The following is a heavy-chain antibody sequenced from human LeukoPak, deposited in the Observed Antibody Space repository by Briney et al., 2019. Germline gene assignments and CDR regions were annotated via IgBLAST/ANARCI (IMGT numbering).Heavy chain of an antibody. Sequence: ASVKVSCKASGYTFTGYYMHWVRQAPGQGLEWMGWINPNSGGTNYAQKSQGRVTMTRDTSISAAYMELSRLRSDDTAVYYCARDGEPYYYDSSGYFHYWGQGTLVTVSS. CDR2: INPNSGGT. V-gene: IGHV1-2*02. J-gene: IGHJ4*02. CDR3: ARDGEPYYYDSSGYFHY. CDR1: GYTFTGYY. D-gene: IGHD3-22*01.